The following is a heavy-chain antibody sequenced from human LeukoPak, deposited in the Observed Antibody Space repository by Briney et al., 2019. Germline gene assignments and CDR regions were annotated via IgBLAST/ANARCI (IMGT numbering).Heavy chain of an antibody. CDR3: ARDFWNEPSKYFDY. D-gene: IGHD3-3*01. Sequence: GMSLRLSCSASGFTFGSYGMHWVRQAPGKELEWVALIWYHGNDVDYADSVKGRFTISRDNSKNTLYLQMNSVRAEDTAVYFCARDFWNEPSKYFDYWGQGTLVTVSS. J-gene: IGHJ4*02. CDR1: GFTFGSYG. V-gene: IGHV3-33*01. CDR2: IWYHGNDV.